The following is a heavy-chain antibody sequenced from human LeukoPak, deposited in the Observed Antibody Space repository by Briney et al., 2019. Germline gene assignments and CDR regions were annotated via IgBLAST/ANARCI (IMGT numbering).Heavy chain of an antibody. J-gene: IGHJ6*02. CDR1: GGSFSGYY. CDR3: ARATRGLRFGMDV. CDR2: INHSGST. V-gene: IGHV4-34*01. Sequence: SETLSLTCAVYGGSFSGYYWSWIRQPPGKGLEWVGEINHSGSTNYNPSLKGRVTISGDTSKNPFSLKLSTVTAADTAVYYCARATRGLRFGMDVWGQGTTVTVSS.